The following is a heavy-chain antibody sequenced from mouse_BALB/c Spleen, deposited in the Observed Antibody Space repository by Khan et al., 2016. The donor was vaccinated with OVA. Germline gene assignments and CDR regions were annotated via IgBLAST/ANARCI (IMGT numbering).Heavy chain of an antibody. J-gene: IGHJ4*01. V-gene: IGHV2-6-1*01. Sequence: VKLLESGPGLVAPSQSLSITCTISGFSLTNYGIHWVRQPPRKGLEWLIVIWSDGSTTYNSDLKSRLSISKDNSKSQVFLKMNSLQTDDTAMYYCARQPYYHYYIMDYWGQGTSVTVSS. D-gene: IGHD2-10*01. CDR2: IWSDGST. CDR1: GFSLTNYG. CDR3: ARQPYYHYYIMDY.